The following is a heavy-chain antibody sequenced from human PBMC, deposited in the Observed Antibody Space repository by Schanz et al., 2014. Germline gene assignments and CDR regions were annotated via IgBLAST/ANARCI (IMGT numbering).Heavy chain of an antibody. Sequence: EGQLLESGGGLVQPGGSLRLSCAASGFTFSSYGMSWVCQAPGKGLEWVSGISSSGSTYYADSVKGRFTISRDNSKNTLYLQMNSLRAEDTAVYYCARGGYGSFQDYWGQGALVTVSS. CDR3: ARGGYGSFQDY. J-gene: IGHJ4*02. V-gene: IGHV3-23*01. CDR2: ISSSGST. D-gene: IGHD1-26*01. CDR1: GFTFSSYG.